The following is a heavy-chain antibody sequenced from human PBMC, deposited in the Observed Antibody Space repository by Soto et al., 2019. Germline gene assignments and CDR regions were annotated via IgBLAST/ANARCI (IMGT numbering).Heavy chain of an antibody. CDR2: INAGNGNT. J-gene: IGHJ4*02. Sequence: ASVKVSCKASGYTFTSYAMHWVRQAPGQRLEWMGWINAGNGNTKYSQKFQGRVTITRDTSASTAYMELSSLRSEDTAVYYCARVNMVRGVIISPKYYFDYWGQGTLVTVSS. CDR1: GYTFTSYA. D-gene: IGHD3-10*01. CDR3: ARVNMVRGVIISPKYYFDY. V-gene: IGHV1-3*01.